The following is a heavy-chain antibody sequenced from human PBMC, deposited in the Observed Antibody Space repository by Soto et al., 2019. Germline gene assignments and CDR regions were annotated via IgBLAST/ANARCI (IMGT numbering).Heavy chain of an antibody. D-gene: IGHD3-10*01. Sequence: QLQLQESGPGLVKPSETLSLTCAVSGASISRTGFHWGWIRQPPGQGLEWIGSIYEGETTFYNSSLKSRVTISAETSKNHFSLKLSSVTAADTAVYYCARRGSGHTFAYWGQGTLVTVAS. CDR2: IYEGETT. CDR1: GASISRTGFH. J-gene: IGHJ4*02. V-gene: IGHV4-39*01. CDR3: ARRGSGHTFAY.